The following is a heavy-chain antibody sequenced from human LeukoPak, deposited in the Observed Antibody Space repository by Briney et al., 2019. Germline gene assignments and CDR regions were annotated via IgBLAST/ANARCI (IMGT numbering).Heavy chain of an antibody. CDR2: IWYDGSIK. V-gene: IGHV3-33*01. CDR1: GFTFSTYG. Sequence: GRSLRLSCAASGFTFSTYGMHWVRQAPGKGLEWVAVIWYDGSIKYYADSVKGRFTISRDNSKSTLNLQMNSLRVEDTAVYYCARAVGPFDFWGQGTIVIVSS. CDR3: ARAVGPFDF. J-gene: IGHJ3*01.